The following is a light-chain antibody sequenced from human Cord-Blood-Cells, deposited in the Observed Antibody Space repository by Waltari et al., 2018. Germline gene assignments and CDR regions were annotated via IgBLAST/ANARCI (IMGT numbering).Light chain of an antibody. CDR2: DAS. V-gene: IGKV1-33*01. CDR1: QDISNY. Sequence: DIQMTQSPSSLSASVGDRVTIPCHASQDISNYLNWYQQKPGKAPKPLIYDASNLETGVPSRFSGSGSGTDFTFTISSLQPEDIATYYCQQYDNLPYTFGQGTKLEIK. J-gene: IGKJ2*01. CDR3: QQYDNLPYT.